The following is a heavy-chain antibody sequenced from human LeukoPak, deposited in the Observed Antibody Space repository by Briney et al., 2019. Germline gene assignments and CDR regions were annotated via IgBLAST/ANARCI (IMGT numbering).Heavy chain of an antibody. CDR2: IKKTGSET. Sequence: GGSLRLSCEASKFIFSNYWMSWVHQAPGKGLEWVAYIKKTGSETYYVDSVKGRFTISRDNSKNTLYLQMNGLRAEDTAVYYCAKVRWELRLFYFDYWGQGTLVTVSS. CDR3: AKVRWELRLFYFDY. J-gene: IGHJ4*02. V-gene: IGHV3-7*03. CDR1: KFIFSNYW. D-gene: IGHD1-26*01.